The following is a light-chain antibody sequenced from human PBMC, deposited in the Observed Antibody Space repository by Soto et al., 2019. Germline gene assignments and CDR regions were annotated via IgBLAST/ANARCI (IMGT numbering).Light chain of an antibody. V-gene: IGLV2-14*01. CDR2: EVN. Sequence: QSALTQPASVSGSPGQSITISCTGTSDDIGDYSYVSWYQQHPGKAPKLILYEVNNRPSGISNRFSGSKSGNTASLTISGLQAEDESDYYCSSYTSGATPSVVFGGGTKLIVL. J-gene: IGLJ2*01. CDR1: SDDIGDYSY. CDR3: SSYTSGATPSVV.